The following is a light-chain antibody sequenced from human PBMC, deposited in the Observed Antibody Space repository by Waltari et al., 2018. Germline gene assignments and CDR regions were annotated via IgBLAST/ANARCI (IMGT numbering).Light chain of an antibody. CDR1: SGHSSYA. Sequence: QLVLTQSPSASASLGASVKLTCTLSSGHSSYAIAWHPQQPEKGPRYLMKLNSDGSHSKGDGIPDRFSGSSSGAERHLTISSLQSEDEADYYCQTWGTGTLVFGGGTKLTVL. CDR2: LNSDGSH. V-gene: IGLV4-69*01. J-gene: IGLJ3*02. CDR3: QTWGTGTLV.